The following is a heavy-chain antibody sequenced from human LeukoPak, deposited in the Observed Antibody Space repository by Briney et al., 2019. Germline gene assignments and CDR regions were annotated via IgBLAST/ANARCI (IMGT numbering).Heavy chain of an antibody. CDR1: GGSISSGSYY. CDR3: ARGSKYSSGWYPFDY. D-gene: IGHD6-19*01. V-gene: IGHV4-61*01. CDR2: IYYSGST. Sequence: SETLSLTCTVSGGSISSGSYYWSWIRQPPGKGLEWIGYIYYSGSTNYNPSLKSRVTISVDTSKNQFSLKLSSVTAADTAVYYCARGSKYSSGWYPFDYWGQGTLVTVSS. J-gene: IGHJ4*02.